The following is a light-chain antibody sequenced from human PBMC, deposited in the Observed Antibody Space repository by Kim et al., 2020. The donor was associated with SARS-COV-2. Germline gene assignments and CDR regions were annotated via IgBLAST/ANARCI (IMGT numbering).Light chain of an antibody. CDR3: QTWGTGIWV. V-gene: IGLV4-69*01. CDR1: SGHSSYA. Sequence: QPVLTQSPSASASLGASVKLTCTLSSGHSSYAIAWHQQQPEKGPRYLMKLNSDGSHSKGDGIPDRFSGSSSGAERYLTISSLQSEDEADYYCQTWGTGIWVFGGGTQLIVL. J-gene: IGLJ3*02. CDR2: LNSDGSH.